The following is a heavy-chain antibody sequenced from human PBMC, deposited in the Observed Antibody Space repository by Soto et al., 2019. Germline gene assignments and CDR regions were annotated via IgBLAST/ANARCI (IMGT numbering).Heavy chain of an antibody. Sequence: QLQLQESGPGLVKPSETLSLTCTVSGGSISSSSYYWGWIRQPPGKGLEWIGSIYYSGSTYYNPSLKSRVTISVDTSKNQFSLKLSSVTAADTAVYYCARHGNDAFWSGYYYYYYMDVWGKGTTVTVSS. CDR2: IYYSGST. V-gene: IGHV4-39*01. CDR3: ARHGNDAFWSGYYYYYYMDV. CDR1: GGSISSSSYY. J-gene: IGHJ6*03. D-gene: IGHD3-3*01.